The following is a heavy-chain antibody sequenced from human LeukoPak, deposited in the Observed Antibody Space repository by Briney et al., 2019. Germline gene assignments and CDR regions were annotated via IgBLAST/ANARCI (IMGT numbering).Heavy chain of an antibody. CDR3: ARRGPYYDILTGYLRYNWFDP. Sequence: KASETLSLTCTVSGGSISSSSYYWGWIRQPPGKGLEWIGEINHSGSTNYNPSLKSRVTISVDTSKNQFSLKLSSVTAADTAVYYCARRGPYYDILTGYLRYNWFDPWGQGTLVTVSS. CDR1: GGSISSSSYY. CDR2: INHSGST. D-gene: IGHD3-9*01. V-gene: IGHV4-39*07. J-gene: IGHJ5*02.